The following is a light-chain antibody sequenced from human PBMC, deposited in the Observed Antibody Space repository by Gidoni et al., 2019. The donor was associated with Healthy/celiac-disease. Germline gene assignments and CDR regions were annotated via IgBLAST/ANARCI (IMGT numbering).Light chain of an antibody. CDR1: QSISSG. CDR2: DAS. Sequence: DIQMTPPPSTLSASVGDRVTITCRASQSISSGLAWYQQKPGKAPKLLIYDASSLESGVPSRFSGSGSGTEFTLTISSLQPDDFATYYCQQYNSYRYTFGQGTKLEIK. CDR3: QQYNSYRYT. J-gene: IGKJ2*01. V-gene: IGKV1-5*01.